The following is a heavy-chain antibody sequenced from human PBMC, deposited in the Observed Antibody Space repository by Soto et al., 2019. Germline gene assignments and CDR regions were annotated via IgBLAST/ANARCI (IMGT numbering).Heavy chain of an antibody. CDR1: GYTFSTYY. CDR3: ARLRDY. Sequence: EVQLVQSGAEVKKPGESLKISCKGSGYTFSTYYISWVRQMPGKGLEWMGRIDPSDSHATYSPSFQGHVTMSVDKSINTAYLHWSSLTASDTAVYYCARLRDYWGQGTLVTVSS. V-gene: IGHV5-10-1*01. J-gene: IGHJ4*02. CDR2: IDPSDSHA.